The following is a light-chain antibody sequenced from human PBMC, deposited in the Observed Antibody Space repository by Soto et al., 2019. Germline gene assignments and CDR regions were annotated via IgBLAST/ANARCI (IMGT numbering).Light chain of an antibody. CDR3: QSFDSSLSGRVV. CDR2: GNS. J-gene: IGLJ2*01. V-gene: IGLV1-40*01. Sequence: QSVLTQPPSVSGAPGQRVTISCTGSSSNIGAGYDVHWYQKLPGTAPKLLVYGNSNRPSGVPDRFSGSKSGTSASLAITGLQAEDEADYYCQSFDSSLSGRVVFGGGTKLPVL. CDR1: SSNIGAGYD.